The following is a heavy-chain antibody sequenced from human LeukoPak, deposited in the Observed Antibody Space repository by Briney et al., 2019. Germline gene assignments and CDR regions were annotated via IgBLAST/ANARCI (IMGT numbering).Heavy chain of an antibody. D-gene: IGHD5-12*01. Sequence: PSETLSLTCVVSGGSISSRNWWSWVRQPPGKGLEWIGEIYHSGSTNYNPSLKARVTISVDKSKNQFSLKLSSVTAADTAVYYCARHSLRNIVATSIDPWGQGTLVTVSS. CDR2: IYHSGST. J-gene: IGHJ5*02. CDR1: GGSISSRNW. CDR3: ARHSLRNIVATSIDP. V-gene: IGHV4-4*02.